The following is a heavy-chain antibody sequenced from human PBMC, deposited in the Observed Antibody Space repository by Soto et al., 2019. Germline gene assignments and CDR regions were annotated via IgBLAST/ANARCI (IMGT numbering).Heavy chain of an antibody. CDR3: ARDRYDYGDYGSVGVEDY. CDR1: GFTFRSYG. J-gene: IGHJ4*02. D-gene: IGHD4-17*01. CDR2: IWYDGSNK. V-gene: IGHV3-33*01. Sequence: VQLVESGGGVVQPGRSLRLSCAASGFTFRSYGMHWVRQAQGKGLEWGAGIWYDGSNKYYADSVKVRLTISRDNSKNTLYLQMTGLRAEDTAVYYCARDRYDYGDYGSVGVEDYWGQGTLVTVSS.